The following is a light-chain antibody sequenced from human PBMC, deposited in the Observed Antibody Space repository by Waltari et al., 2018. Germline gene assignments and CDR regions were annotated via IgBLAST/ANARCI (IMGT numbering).Light chain of an antibody. CDR1: RSLLYNSNNKNY. Sequence: DIVMTQSPESLAVYLGERATINCKHSRSLLYNSNNKNYLAWYQQKPGQPPKLLIYWASTRESGVPERFSGSGSRTDFTLTISSLQAEDVAVYFCQQYYNTPLTFGPGTKVDVK. J-gene: IGKJ3*01. CDR2: WAS. CDR3: QQYYNTPLT. V-gene: IGKV4-1*01.